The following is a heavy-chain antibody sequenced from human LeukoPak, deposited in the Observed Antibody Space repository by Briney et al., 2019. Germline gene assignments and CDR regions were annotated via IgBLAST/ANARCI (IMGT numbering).Heavy chain of an antibody. Sequence: GGSLRLSCAASGFTFSSYAMHWVRQAPGKGLEWVAVISYDGSNKYYADSVKGRFTISRDNSKNTLYLQMNSLRAEDTAVYYCARARLGIAVAGGHNWFDPWGRGTLVTVSS. V-gene: IGHV3-30*04. CDR1: GFTFSSYA. CDR3: ARARLGIAVAGGHNWFDP. CDR2: ISYDGSNK. D-gene: IGHD6-19*01. J-gene: IGHJ5*02.